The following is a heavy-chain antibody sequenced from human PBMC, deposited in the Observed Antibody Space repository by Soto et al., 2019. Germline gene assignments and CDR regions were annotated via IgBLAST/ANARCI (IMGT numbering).Heavy chain of an antibody. CDR3: VRGIAGTTFDY. CDR1: GFIVSHNY. CDR2: IYSSGAT. J-gene: IGHJ4*02. Sequence: GGSLRLSCIPSGFIVSHNYMSWVRQAPGTGLEWVSVIYSSGATYYADSVKGRFTISRDDSKNTLYLQMNSLRAEDTAVYYCVRGIAGTTFDYWGQGTLVTAPQ. D-gene: IGHD1-20*01. V-gene: IGHV3-53*01.